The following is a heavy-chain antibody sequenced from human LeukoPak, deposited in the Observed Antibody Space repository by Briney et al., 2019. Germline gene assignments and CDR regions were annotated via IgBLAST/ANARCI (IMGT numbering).Heavy chain of an antibody. Sequence: SETLSLTCTVSGGSISSSSYYWGWIRQPPGKGLEWIGSIYYSGSTYYNPSLKSRVTISVDTSKNQFSLKLSSVTAADTAVYYCARQNKSYDSSGLLHWGQGTLVTVSS. D-gene: IGHD3-22*01. CDR2: IYYSGST. CDR3: ARQNKSYDSSGLLH. J-gene: IGHJ4*02. V-gene: IGHV4-39*01. CDR1: GGSISSSSYY.